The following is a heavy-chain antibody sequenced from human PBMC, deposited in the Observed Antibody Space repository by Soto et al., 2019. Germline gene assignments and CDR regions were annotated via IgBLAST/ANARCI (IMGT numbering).Heavy chain of an antibody. CDR1: GYTFTSYA. CDR2: INAGNGNT. D-gene: IGHD6-19*01. Sequence: QVQLVQSGAEVKKPGASVKVSCKASGYTFTSYAMHWVRQAPGQRLEWMGWINAGNGNTKYSQKFQGRVTITRDTSAGTAYMELSSLRSEDTAVYYCARDSSVAGTPRAFGIFHYWGQGTLVTVSS. CDR3: ARDSSVAGTPRAFGIFHY. V-gene: IGHV1-3*01. J-gene: IGHJ4*02.